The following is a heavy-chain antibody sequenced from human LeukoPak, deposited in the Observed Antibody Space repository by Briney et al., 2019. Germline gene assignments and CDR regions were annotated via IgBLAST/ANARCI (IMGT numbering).Heavy chain of an antibody. CDR3: AKDLLGDY. Sequence: GGSLRLSCAASGFTFTSYSMNWVRQAPGKGLEWVSGISGSGDSTYYADSVKGRFTISRDNSKHTLFLRMNGLRAEDTAVYYCAKDLLGDYWGQGTLVTVSS. D-gene: IGHD3-16*01. J-gene: IGHJ4*02. V-gene: IGHV3-23*01. CDR2: ISGSGDST. CDR1: GFTFTSYS.